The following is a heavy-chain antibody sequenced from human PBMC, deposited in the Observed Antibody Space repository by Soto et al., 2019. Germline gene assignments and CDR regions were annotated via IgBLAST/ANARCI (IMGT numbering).Heavy chain of an antibody. Sequence: SVKVSCKASGGTFSSYAISWVRQAPGQGLEWMGGIIPIFGTANYAQKFQGRVTITADKSTSTAYMELSSLRSEDTAVYYCARDPYYYDSSGYYYGYYFDYWGQGTLVTVSS. V-gene: IGHV1-69*06. CDR1: GGTFSSYA. CDR2: IIPIFGTA. CDR3: ARDPYYYDSSGYYYGYYFDY. D-gene: IGHD3-22*01. J-gene: IGHJ4*02.